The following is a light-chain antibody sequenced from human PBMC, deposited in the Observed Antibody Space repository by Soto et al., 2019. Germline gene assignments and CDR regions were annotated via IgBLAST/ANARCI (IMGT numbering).Light chain of an antibody. CDR2: KAS. CDR1: QSISSW. CDR3: QQYNSYSWT. Sequence: DIQMTQSPSTLSASVGDRVTITCRASQSISSWLAWYQQKPGKAPKLLIYKASILESGVPSRFSGSESGTEFTLTISSLQPDDFATYYCQQYNSYSWTFGLGTKVEIK. V-gene: IGKV1-5*03. J-gene: IGKJ1*01.